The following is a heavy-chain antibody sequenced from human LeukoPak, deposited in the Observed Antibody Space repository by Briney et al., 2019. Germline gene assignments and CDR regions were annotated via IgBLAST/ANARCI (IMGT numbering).Heavy chain of an antibody. CDR3: AREYSSSLSYYYYYMDV. V-gene: IGHV3-30*03. CDR1: GFTFSSYG. D-gene: IGHD6-6*01. Sequence: GGSLRLSCAASGFTFSSYGMHWVRQAPGKGLEWVAVISFDGSNKYYADSVKGRFTISRDNSKNTLYLQMNSLRAEDTAVYYCAREYSSSLSYYYYYMDVWGKGTTVTVSS. J-gene: IGHJ6*03. CDR2: ISFDGSNK.